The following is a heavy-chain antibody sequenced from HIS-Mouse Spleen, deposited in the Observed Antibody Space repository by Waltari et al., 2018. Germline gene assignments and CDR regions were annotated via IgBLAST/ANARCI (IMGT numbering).Heavy chain of an antibody. J-gene: IGHJ3*02. CDR3: ARGAVAGDAFDI. Sequence: QVQLVESGGGGVQPGRSLRLSCAASGFTFSSYAMHWVRQAPGKGVEWVAVISYDGSNKYYADSVKGRFTISRDNSKNTLYLQMNSLRAEDTAVYYCARGAVAGDAFDIWGQGTMVTVSS. CDR2: ISYDGSNK. V-gene: IGHV3-30*04. D-gene: IGHD6-19*01. CDR1: GFTFSSYA.